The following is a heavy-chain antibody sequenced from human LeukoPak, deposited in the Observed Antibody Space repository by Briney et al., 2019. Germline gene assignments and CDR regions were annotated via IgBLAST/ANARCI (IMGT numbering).Heavy chain of an antibody. Sequence: GGSLRLSCAASGFTLSTYSMNWVRQAPGKGLEWVSSISSSSSYIYYADSVRGRFTISRDNAKNSLYLQMNSLRAEDTAVYYCAREGSSGSYRRYYFDYWGQGTLVTVSS. CDR1: GFTLSTYS. CDR3: AREGSSGSYRRYYFDY. CDR2: ISSSSSYI. D-gene: IGHD1-26*01. J-gene: IGHJ4*02. V-gene: IGHV3-21*01.